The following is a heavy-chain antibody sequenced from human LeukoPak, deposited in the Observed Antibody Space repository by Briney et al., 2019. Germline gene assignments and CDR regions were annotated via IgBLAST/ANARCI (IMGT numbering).Heavy chain of an antibody. J-gene: IGHJ6*03. CDR2: IYNSGRT. CDR3: ASFYCSGGSCYQYYSYYYMDV. CDR1: GGSISSSSYY. V-gene: IGHV4-39*01. D-gene: IGHD2-15*01. Sequence: PSETLSLTCTVSGGSISSSSYYWGWIRQPPGKGLEWIGSIYNSGRTYSNPFLQSRVTISVDTSKNQFSLKLNSVTAADTAVYYCASFYCSGGSCYQYYSYYYMDVWGKGTTVTIPS.